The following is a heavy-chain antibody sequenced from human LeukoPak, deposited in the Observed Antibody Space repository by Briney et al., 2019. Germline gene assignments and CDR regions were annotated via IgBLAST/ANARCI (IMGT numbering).Heavy chain of an antibody. CDR1: GFTFNHYA. CDR3: ARGWTTFHY. D-gene: IGHD1-1*01. J-gene: IGHJ4*02. V-gene: IGHV3-23*01. Sequence: PGGSLRLSCVASGFTFNHYAMSWVRQAPGKGLEWVASVSENGDGTMYPDSVKGRFTISRDNSRKTVLLEVNSLRVEDAATYYCARGWTTFHYWGQGALVTVSP. CDR2: VSENGDGT.